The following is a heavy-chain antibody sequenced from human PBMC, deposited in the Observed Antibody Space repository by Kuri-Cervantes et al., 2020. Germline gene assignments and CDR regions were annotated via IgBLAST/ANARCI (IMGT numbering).Heavy chain of an antibody. V-gene: IGHV4-34*01. D-gene: IGHD2-21*01. CDR2: VDHRGGT. Sequence: GSLRLSCAVYGGSFTDYYWNWIRQPPGKGLEWIGRVDHRGGTNYNPSLRSRVTISVDTSKNQFSLKLSSVTAADTAVYYCARAGSWGIYYFDYWGQGTLVTVSS. J-gene: IGHJ4*02. CDR1: GGSFTDYY. CDR3: ARAGSWGIYYFDY.